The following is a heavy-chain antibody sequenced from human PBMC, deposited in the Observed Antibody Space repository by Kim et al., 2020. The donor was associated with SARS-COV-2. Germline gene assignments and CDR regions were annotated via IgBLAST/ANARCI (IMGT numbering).Heavy chain of an antibody. J-gene: IGHJ4*02. Sequence: GGSLRLSCAASGFTFSSYGMHWVRQAPGKGLEWVAVIWNDGSNKYYADSVKGRFTISRDNSKNTLYLQMNSLRAEDTAVYYCARDGTGRCLEWLRKKAIDYGGQGTRFTFSS. D-gene: IGHD3-3*01. V-gene: IGHV3-33*01. CDR2: IWNDGSNK. CDR1: GFTFSSYG. CDR3: ARDGTGRCLEWLRKKAIDY.